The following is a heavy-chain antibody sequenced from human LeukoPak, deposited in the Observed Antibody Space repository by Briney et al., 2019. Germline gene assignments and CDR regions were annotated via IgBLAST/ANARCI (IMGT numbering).Heavy chain of an antibody. CDR1: GFSLTTSGVG. CDR3: AHRRDSSGYQYRYWFAP. D-gene: IGHD3-22*01. J-gene: IGHJ5*02. CDR2: INWDDQK. V-gene: IGHV2-5*02. Sequence: SGPTLVQPTQPLTLTCTFSGFSLTTSGVGVGWIRQPPGKALEWLALINWDDQKVYSPSVQSRLSITKDTSKNQVVVTLTNVDPVDTATYYCAHRRDSSGYQYRYWFAPWGQGTLVTVSS.